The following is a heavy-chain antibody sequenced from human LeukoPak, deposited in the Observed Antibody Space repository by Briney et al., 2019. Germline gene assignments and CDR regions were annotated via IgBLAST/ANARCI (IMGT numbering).Heavy chain of an antibody. Sequence: PSETLSLTCVVSGGSISSSNWWNWVRQPPGKGLEWIGEMYLSGTTHSNPSVKSRVTISIDKSKNQFFLNLSSVTAADTAVYYCAGLVGRYSSGLYYYYFDYWGQGTLVTVSS. CDR3: AGLVGRYSSGLYYYYFDY. CDR1: GGSISSSNW. D-gene: IGHD3-22*01. J-gene: IGHJ4*02. CDR2: MYLSGTT. V-gene: IGHV4-4*02.